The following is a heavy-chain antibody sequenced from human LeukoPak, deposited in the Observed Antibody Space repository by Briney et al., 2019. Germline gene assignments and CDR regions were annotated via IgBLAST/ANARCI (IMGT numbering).Heavy chain of an antibody. Sequence: SVKVSCKAAGGNFSSYAINWVRQGTGQGLEWMGGIIPIFSATTYAQEFQGRVTLTADESTSTAYMELNNLKSEDTAVYYCARWAASTVTTFWGPGDFWGQGTLVTVSS. CDR1: GGNFSSYA. J-gene: IGHJ4*02. CDR3: ARWAASTVTTFWGPGDF. V-gene: IGHV1-69*01. CDR2: IIPIFSAT. D-gene: IGHD4-17*01.